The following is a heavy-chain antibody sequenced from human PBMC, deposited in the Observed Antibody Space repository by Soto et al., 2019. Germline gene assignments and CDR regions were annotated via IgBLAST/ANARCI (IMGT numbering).Heavy chain of an antibody. CDR3: AKDPNSSGWYWTFDY. CDR1: GFTFSDYA. D-gene: IGHD6-19*01. CDR2: ISGSGAST. Sequence: GGSLRLSCAASGFTFSDYAMSWVRQAPGKGLEWVSGISGSGASTYYADSVKGRLTISRDNSKNTLYLQMSSLRAEDTAVYYCAKDPNSSGWYWTFDYWGQGTLVTSPQ. J-gene: IGHJ4*02. V-gene: IGHV3-23*01.